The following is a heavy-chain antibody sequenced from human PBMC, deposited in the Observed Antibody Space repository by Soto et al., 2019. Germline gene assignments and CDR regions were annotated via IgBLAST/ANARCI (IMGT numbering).Heavy chain of an antibody. V-gene: IGHV1-69*06. D-gene: IGHD6-13*01. CDR3: ARRSPSGYSSSWYPGGFWFDP. J-gene: IGHJ5*02. CDR1: GGTFSSYA. Sequence: GASVKVSCKASGGTFSSYAISWVRQAPGQGLEWMGGIIPIFGTANYAQKFQGRVTITADKSTSTAYMELSSLRSEDTAVYYCARRSPSGYSSSWYPGGFWFDPWGQGTLVTVSS. CDR2: IIPIFGTA.